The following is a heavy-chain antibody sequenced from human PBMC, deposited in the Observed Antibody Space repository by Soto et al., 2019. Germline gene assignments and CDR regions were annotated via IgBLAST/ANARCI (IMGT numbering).Heavy chain of an antibody. CDR3: ARGALGIYYNDY. V-gene: IGHV3-74*01. CDR1: GFTFSSYW. D-gene: IGHD3-10*01. CDR2: IKGDEIST. Sequence: EVQLVESGGGLVQSGGSLRLSCAASGFTFSSYWIHWVRQAPGKGLVWVSRIKGDEISTNYADSVKGRFTITGDNAKETVFLQMSDLRAEDTVVYYCARGALGIYYNDYWGQGILVTVSS. J-gene: IGHJ4*02.